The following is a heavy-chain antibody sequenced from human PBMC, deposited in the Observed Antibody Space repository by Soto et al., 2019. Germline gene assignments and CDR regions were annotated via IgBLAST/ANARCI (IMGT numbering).Heavy chain of an antibody. D-gene: IGHD3-3*01. CDR3: AKDLRTIFGVVIMPPAFDY. CDR1: GFTFSSYA. CDR2: ISGSGGST. V-gene: IGHV3-23*01. Sequence: GGSLRLSCAASGFTFSSYAMSWVRQAPGKGLEWVSAISGSGGSTYYADSVKGRFTISRDNSKNTLYLQMNSLRAEDTAVYYCAKDLRTIFGVVIMPPAFDYWGQGTLVTVSS. J-gene: IGHJ4*02.